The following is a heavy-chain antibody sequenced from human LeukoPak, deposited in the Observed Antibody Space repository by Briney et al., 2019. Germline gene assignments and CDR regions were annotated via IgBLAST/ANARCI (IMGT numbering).Heavy chain of an antibody. CDR1: GYTFTSYG. D-gene: IGHD3-10*01. J-gene: IGHJ5*02. CDR2: ISAYNGNT. CDR3: ARDPGPRRRRWFGGTGNWFDH. Sequence: ASVNLSCKGSGYTFTSYGISWVRQAPGQGLERMGGISAYNGNTNYAQKLQGRVTMTTDTATSKAYMELRSLRSDDTAVYYRARDPGPRRRRWFGGTGNWFDHWGQGTLVTVSS. V-gene: IGHV1-18*01.